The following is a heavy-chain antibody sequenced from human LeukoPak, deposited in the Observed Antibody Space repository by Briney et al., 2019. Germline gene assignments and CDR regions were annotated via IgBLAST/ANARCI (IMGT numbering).Heavy chain of an antibody. CDR3: ARDNSVGDNAWWFDP. J-gene: IGHJ5*02. Sequence: ASVKISCKASGYTFTSYYMHWVREAPGQGLEWMGLINPTGGSTGYAQKFQGRVTMTRDMSTSTDYMELSSLRSEDTAIYYCARDNSVGDNAWWFDPWGQGTLVTVSS. D-gene: IGHD1-26*01. CDR2: INPTGGST. V-gene: IGHV1-46*01. CDR1: GYTFTSYY.